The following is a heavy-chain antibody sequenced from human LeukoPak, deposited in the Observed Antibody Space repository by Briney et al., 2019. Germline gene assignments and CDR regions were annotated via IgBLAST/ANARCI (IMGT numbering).Heavy chain of an antibody. Sequence: ASVKVSCKASGYSFTSHYMHWVRQAPGQGLEWLGLINPSGSSTLYAQKFQGRVTMTRDMSTTTDYMELSSLRSEDTAVYYCARMTGDYYYYYYMDVWGKGTAVTISS. CDR1: GYSFTSHY. CDR2: INPSGSST. V-gene: IGHV1-46*01. J-gene: IGHJ6*03. D-gene: IGHD1-14*01. CDR3: ARMTGDYYYYYYMDV.